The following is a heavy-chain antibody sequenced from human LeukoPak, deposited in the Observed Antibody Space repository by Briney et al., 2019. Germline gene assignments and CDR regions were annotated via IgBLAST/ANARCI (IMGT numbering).Heavy chain of an antibody. Sequence: SETLSLTCTVSDGSISSYYWSWIRQPPGKRLEFIGYIYYSGSTNYNPSLKSRVTIPVDTSKNQFSLKLSSVTAADTAVYYCASRLCGGDCAKGAFDIWGQGTMVTVSS. CDR3: ASRLCGGDCAKGAFDI. CDR2: IYYSGST. J-gene: IGHJ3*02. V-gene: IGHV4-59*01. CDR1: DGSISSYY. D-gene: IGHD2-21*02.